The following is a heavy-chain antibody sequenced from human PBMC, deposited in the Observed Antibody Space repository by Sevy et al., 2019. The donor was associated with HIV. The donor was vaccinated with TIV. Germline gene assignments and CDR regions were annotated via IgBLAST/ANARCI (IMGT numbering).Heavy chain of an antibody. J-gene: IGHJ6*02. CDR2: IYYSGST. CDR1: GGSISSSSYY. Sequence: SETLSLTCTVSGGSISSSSYYWGWIRQPPGKGLEWIGSIYYSGSTYYNPSLKSRVTISVDTSKTQFSLKLSSVTAADPAVYYCARLESTYYYGLYYYYGMDVWGQGTTVTVSS. D-gene: IGHD3-10*01. V-gene: IGHV4-39*01. CDR3: ARLESTYYYGLYYYYGMDV.